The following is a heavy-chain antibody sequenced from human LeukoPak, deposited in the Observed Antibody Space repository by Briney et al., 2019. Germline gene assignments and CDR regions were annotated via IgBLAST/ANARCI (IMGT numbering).Heavy chain of an antibody. D-gene: IGHD2-21*02. V-gene: IGHV1-18*01. CDR3: ARAAYCGGDCYSGVEYFQH. Sequence: ASVKVSCKASGYTFTSYGITWVRQAPGQGLEWMGWISAYNGNTNYTQNLQGRVTMTTDTSTNTAYMELRSLRSDDTAVYYCARAAYCGGDCYSGVEYFQHWGQGTLVTVSS. CDR1: GYTFTSYG. J-gene: IGHJ1*01. CDR2: ISAYNGNT.